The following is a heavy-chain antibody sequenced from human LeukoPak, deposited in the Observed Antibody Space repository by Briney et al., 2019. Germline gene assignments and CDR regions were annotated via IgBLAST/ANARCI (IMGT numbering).Heavy chain of an antibody. V-gene: IGHV3-48*01. CDR1: GFTFSSYW. Sequence: GGFLRLSCAASGFTFSSYWMHWVRQAPGKGLEWVSYISSSGNTIYYADSVKGRFTISRDNAKNSLYLQMDSLRAGDTAVYYCAPVYRSSTSCYHYFEYWGQGTLVTVSS. CDR2: ISSSGNTI. D-gene: IGHD2-2*01. J-gene: IGHJ4*02. CDR3: APVYRSSTSCYHYFEY.